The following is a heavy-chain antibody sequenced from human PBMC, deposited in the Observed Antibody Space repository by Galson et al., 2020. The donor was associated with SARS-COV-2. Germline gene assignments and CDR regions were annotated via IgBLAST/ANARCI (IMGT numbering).Heavy chain of an antibody. J-gene: IGHJ6*02. D-gene: IGHD2-15*01. V-gene: IGHV3-33*01. CDR3: ARGLVAGGNRPYYGMDV. CDR2: IWYDGSNK. Sequence: TGGSLRLSCAASGFTFSSHGMHWVRQAPGKGLERVAVIWYDGSNKYNADSVKGRFTITRDNSKNTLYLQMNSLRAEDTAVYYCARGLVAGGNRPYYGMDVWGQGTTVTVSS. CDR1: GFTFSSHG.